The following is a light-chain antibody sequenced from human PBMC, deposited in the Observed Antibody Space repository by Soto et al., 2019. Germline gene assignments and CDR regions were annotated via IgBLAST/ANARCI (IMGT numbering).Light chain of an antibody. CDR1: QSIRTD. J-gene: IGKJ1*01. CDR3: QQFNNWPRT. Sequence: DIVMTQSPATLSVSPVERSTLSCSASQSIRTDLAWYQQKSGQGPRLLIYDASTRATGIPARFSGSGSGTEFTLTISSLQSEDFAVYYCQQFNNWPRTFGQGTKVDIK. V-gene: IGKV3D-15*01. CDR2: DAS.